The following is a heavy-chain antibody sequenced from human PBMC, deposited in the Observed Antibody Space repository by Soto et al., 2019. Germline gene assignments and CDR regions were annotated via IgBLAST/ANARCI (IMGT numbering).Heavy chain of an antibody. Sequence: GASVKVSCKASGYTFTSYYMHWVRQAPGQGLEWMGIINPSGGSTSYAQKFQGRVTMTRDTSTSTVYMELSSLRSEDTAVYYCARVFEVSIDRNIVVGVAATPAYWGQGTLVTVS. CDR1: GYTFTSYY. J-gene: IGHJ4*02. CDR3: ARVFEVSIDRNIVVGVAATPAY. CDR2: INPSGGST. V-gene: IGHV1-46*03. D-gene: IGHD2-15*01.